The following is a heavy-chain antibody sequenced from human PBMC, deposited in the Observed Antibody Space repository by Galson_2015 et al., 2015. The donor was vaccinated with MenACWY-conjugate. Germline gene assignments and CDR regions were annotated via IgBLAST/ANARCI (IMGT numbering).Heavy chain of an antibody. D-gene: IGHD3-9*01. Sequence: SLRLSCAASGFTVSSNYMTWVRQAPGKGLEWVSVIYSGGSTYYADSVKGRFTISRHNSKNTLYFQMNSLRAEDTAVYYCARSNWLSANDVFDIWGQGTMVTVSS. CDR1: GFTVSSNY. CDR2: IYSGGST. J-gene: IGHJ3*02. CDR3: ARSNWLSANDVFDI. V-gene: IGHV3-53*04.